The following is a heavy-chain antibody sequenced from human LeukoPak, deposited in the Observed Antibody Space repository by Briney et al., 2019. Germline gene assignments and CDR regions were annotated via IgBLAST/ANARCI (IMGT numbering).Heavy chain of an antibody. V-gene: IGHV4-39*02. J-gene: IGHJ5*01. CDR2: IFRTGST. CDR1: GGSIDSSSYY. CDR3: ARRVGFYGSGSLNYFDP. D-gene: IGHD3-10*01. Sequence: SETLSLTCAVSGGSIDSSSYYWGWIRQPPGKGLEWIGSIFRTGSTYYSASLKSRVSISVDTSKNHIALTLTSVTAADTAVYFCARRVGFYGSGSLNYFDPWGQGILVSVS.